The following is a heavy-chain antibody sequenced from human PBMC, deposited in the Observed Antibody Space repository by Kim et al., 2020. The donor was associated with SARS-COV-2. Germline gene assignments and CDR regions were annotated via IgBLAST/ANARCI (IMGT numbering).Heavy chain of an antibody. Sequence: GGSLRLSSAASGFTFSSYGMHWVRQAPGKGLEWVAVISYDGSNKYYADSVKGRFTISRDNSKNTLYLQMNSLRAEDTAVYYCAKDTRPFTYYDFWSGSNNWFDPWGQGTLVTVSS. D-gene: IGHD3-3*01. V-gene: IGHV3-30*18. CDR3: AKDTRPFTYYDFWSGSNNWFDP. CDR1: GFTFSSYG. CDR2: ISYDGSNK. J-gene: IGHJ5*02.